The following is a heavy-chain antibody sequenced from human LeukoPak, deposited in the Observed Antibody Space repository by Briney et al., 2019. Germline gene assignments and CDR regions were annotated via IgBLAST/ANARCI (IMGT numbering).Heavy chain of an antibody. CDR2: INHSGST. CDR3: ARGPPFGTGTTKDEYFQH. D-gene: IGHD1-7*01. CDR1: GGSFSGYY. J-gene: IGHJ1*01. V-gene: IGHV4-34*01. Sequence: SETLSLTCAVYGGSFSGYYWSWIRQPPGKGLERIGEINHSGSTNYNPSLKSRVTISVDTSKNQFSLKLSSVTAADTAVYYCARGPPFGTGTTKDEYFQHWGQGTLVTVSS.